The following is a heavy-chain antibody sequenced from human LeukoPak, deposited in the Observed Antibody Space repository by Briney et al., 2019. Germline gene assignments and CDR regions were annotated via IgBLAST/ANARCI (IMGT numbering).Heavy chain of an antibody. D-gene: IGHD6-13*01. Sequence: PSETLSLTCTVSGGSISSYYWSWIRQPPGKGLEWIGYIYYSGSTNYNPSLKSRVTISVDTSKNQFSLKLSSVTAADTAVYYCAGGVAAAGTLVDYWGQGTLVTVSS. CDR1: GGSISSYY. CDR2: IYYSGST. CDR3: AGGVAAAGTLVDY. V-gene: IGHV4-59*01. J-gene: IGHJ4*02.